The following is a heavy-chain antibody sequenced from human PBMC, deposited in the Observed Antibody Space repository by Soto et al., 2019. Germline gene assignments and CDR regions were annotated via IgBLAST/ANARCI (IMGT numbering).Heavy chain of an antibody. CDR1: GYTFTAYY. CDR3: ARGGGRGYNELDP. J-gene: IGHJ5*02. CDR2: INPNSGGT. D-gene: IGHD5-12*01. Sequence: ASVKVSCKASGYTFTAYYMHWVRQAPGQGLEWMGWINPNSGGTYHAQNFQGRVTMTRDTSTTTAYMELASLRSDDTAVYYCARGGGRGYNELDPWGHGTLVTVSS. V-gene: IGHV1-2*02.